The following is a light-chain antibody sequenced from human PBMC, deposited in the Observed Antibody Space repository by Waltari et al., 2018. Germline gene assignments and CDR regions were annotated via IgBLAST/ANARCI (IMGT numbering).Light chain of an antibody. Sequence: EIALTQSPGTLSSSPGERATLPSRASQSVSSSYLAWYQQKPGQAPRLLIYGASSRATGIPDRFSGSGSGTDFTLTISRLEPEDFAVYYCQQYGSSPPFTFGPGTKVDIK. CDR1: QSVSSSY. J-gene: IGKJ3*01. CDR2: GAS. CDR3: QQYGSSPPFT. V-gene: IGKV3-20*01.